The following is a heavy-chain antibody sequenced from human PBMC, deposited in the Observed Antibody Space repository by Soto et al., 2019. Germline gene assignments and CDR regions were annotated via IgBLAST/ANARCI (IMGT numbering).Heavy chain of an antibody. D-gene: IGHD5-12*01. CDR2: IILPFGTP. Sequence: SVKVSCKASGGSFSNNAISWVRQAPGQGLEWMGVIILPFGTPNYAQTFQGSVTITADESMTTAYMELSGLRSEDTAVYYCAKDLREMATIRPDYWGQGILVTVSS. J-gene: IGHJ4*02. CDR1: GGSFSNNA. CDR3: AKDLREMATIRPDY. V-gene: IGHV1-69*13.